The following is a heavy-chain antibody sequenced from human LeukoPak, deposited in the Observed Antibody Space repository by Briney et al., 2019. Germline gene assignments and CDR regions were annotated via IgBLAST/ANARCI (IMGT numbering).Heavy chain of an antibody. CDR2: IKPDESQK. D-gene: IGHD3-16*01. V-gene: IGHV3-7*01. CDR3: ARVYFREDVNAYRPIDY. CDR1: GFTFKTYW. Sequence: PGGSLRLSCAASGFTFKTYWMSWVRQAPGKGLEWVADIKPDESQKKYVDSVKGRFTISRDNAKSSLYLEMNSLRAEGTAMYYCARVYFREDVNAYRPIDYWGQGTLVTVSS. J-gene: IGHJ4*02.